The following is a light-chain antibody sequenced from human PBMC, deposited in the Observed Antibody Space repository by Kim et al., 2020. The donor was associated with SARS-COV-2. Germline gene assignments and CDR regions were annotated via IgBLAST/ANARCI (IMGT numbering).Light chain of an antibody. Sequence: LGQTVRITCQGDSLRSYYESWYQQKPGPAPALVIYGKNNRPSGIPDRFSGSSSGNTASLTITGAQAEDEADYYCNSRDSSGNHHVVFGGGTQLTVL. CDR3: NSRDSSGNHHVV. CDR1: SLRSYY. CDR2: GKN. J-gene: IGLJ2*01. V-gene: IGLV3-19*01.